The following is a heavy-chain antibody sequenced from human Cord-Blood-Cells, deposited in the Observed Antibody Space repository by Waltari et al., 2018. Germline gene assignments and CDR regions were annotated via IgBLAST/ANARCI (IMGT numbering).Heavy chain of an antibody. CDR2: IYSGGST. J-gene: IGHJ2*01. D-gene: IGHD2-21*01. CDR3: ARDLAPYCGGDCYWYFDL. CDR1: GFTVSSNY. Sequence: EVQLVETGGGLIQPGGSLRLSCAASGFTVSSNYMRWVRQAPGKGLEWVSVIYSGGSTYYADSVKGLFTISRDNSKNTLYLQMNSLRAEDTAVYYCARDLAPYCGGDCYWYFDLWGRGTLVTVSS. V-gene: IGHV3-53*02.